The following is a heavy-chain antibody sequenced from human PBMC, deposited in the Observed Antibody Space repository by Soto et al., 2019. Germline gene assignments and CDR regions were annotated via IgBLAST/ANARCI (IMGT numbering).Heavy chain of an antibody. J-gene: IGHJ4*02. CDR2: ISYDGSDK. CDR3: VGGQYYFDY. CDR1: GFPFTSYG. V-gene: IGHV3-30*03. Sequence: QVQLVESGGGVVQPGRSLRLSCAGSGFPFTSYGMHWVREGPDKGLEWVAVISYDGSDKYYADSVKGRFTISRDNSKNMLYLQMNSLRSADTALYYCVGGQYYFDYRGQGTLVIVSS. D-gene: IGHD3-10*01.